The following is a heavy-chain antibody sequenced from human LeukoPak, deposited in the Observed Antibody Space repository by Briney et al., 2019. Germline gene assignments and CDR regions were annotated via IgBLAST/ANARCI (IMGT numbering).Heavy chain of an antibody. D-gene: IGHD3-10*01. CDR3: ARESITMVRGVSLLYFDY. CDR1: GGTFSSYA. CDR2: IIPIFGTA. V-gene: IGHV1-69*13. Sequence: SVKVSCKASGGTFSSYAISWVRQAPGQGLEWMGGIIPIFGTANYAQKFQGRVMITADESTSTAYMELSSLRSEDTAVYYCARESITMVRGVSLLYFDYWGQGTLVTVSS. J-gene: IGHJ4*02.